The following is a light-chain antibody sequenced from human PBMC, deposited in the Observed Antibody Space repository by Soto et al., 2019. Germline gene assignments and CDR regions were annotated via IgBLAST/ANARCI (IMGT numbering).Light chain of an antibody. CDR1: QGISSY. CDR3: QGLNDYPIT. CDR2: AAS. J-gene: IGKJ5*01. Sequence: DIQLTQSPSFLSASVGDRVTITCRASQGISSYLAWYQQKPGKAPKFLIYAASTLQSGVPSRFSGRGSGTEFTLTISNLQPEDFATYYCQGLNDYPITFGQGTRLEMK. V-gene: IGKV1-9*01.